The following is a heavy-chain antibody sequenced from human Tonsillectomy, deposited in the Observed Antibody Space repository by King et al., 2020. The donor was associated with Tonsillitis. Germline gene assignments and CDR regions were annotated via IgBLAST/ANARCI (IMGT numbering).Heavy chain of an antibody. Sequence: QLVQSGAEVKKPGSSVKVSCKASGDTFSSYTISWVRQAPGQGLEWMGWIIPILGIPNYAQKFQGRVTITADISTSTAYMELSSLGSDDTAVYYCARSGAGMGNCFDYWGQGTLVTVSS. D-gene: IGHD1-1*01. CDR3: ARSGAGMGNCFDY. V-gene: IGHV1-69*09. CDR1: GDTFSSYT. CDR2: IIPILGIP. J-gene: IGHJ4*02.